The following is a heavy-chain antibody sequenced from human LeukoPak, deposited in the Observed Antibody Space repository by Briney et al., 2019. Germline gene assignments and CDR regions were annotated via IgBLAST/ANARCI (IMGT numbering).Heavy chain of an antibody. CDR2: FDPGDGET. CDR3: ATADLWLPSRGVSFDY. V-gene: IGHV1-24*01. Sequence: GASVKVSCKVSGYTLTELSMHWVRQAPGKGLEWMGGFDPGDGETIYAQKFQGRVTMTEDTSTDTAYMELSSLRSEDTAVYYCATADLWLPSRGVSFDYWGQGTLVTVSS. D-gene: IGHD6-19*01. J-gene: IGHJ4*02. CDR1: GYTLTELS.